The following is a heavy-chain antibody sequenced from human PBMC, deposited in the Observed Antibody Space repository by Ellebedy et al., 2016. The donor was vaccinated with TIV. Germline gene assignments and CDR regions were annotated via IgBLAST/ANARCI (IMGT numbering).Heavy chain of an antibody. J-gene: IGHJ4*02. CDR1: GITFSSYG. CDR2: IYSGGST. V-gene: IGHV3-53*01. Sequence: GESLKISCAASGITFSSYGLHWVRQAPGKGLEWVSVIYSGGSTYYADSVKGRFTISRDNSKNTVYLQMNSLRAEDTAVYYCARGVLSGYWGQGTLVTVSS. D-gene: IGHD2/OR15-2a*01. CDR3: ARGVLSGY.